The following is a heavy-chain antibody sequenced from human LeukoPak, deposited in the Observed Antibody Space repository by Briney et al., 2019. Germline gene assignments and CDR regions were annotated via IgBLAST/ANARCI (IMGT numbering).Heavy chain of an antibody. CDR1: GGSMSSYY. Sequence: SETLSPTCTVSGGSMSSYYWGWIRQPPGKGLEWIAYIYYRGNTNYNPSLKSRVTISVDTSKNQFSLQLRSVTAADTAVYYCARTCCSGGQCYDAFDIWGQGTMVTVSS. V-gene: IGHV4-59*08. D-gene: IGHD2-15*01. CDR2: IYYRGNT. CDR3: ARTCCSGGQCYDAFDI. J-gene: IGHJ3*02.